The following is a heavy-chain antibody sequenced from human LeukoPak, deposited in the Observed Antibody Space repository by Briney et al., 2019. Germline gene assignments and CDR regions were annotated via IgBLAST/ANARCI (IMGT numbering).Heavy chain of an antibody. CDR2: ISGSGGST. CDR3: AKPSVVRGVY. CDR1: GFTFSSYW. V-gene: IGHV3-23*01. Sequence: GGSLRLSCAASGFTFSSYWMTWVRQAPGKGLEWVSAISGSGGSTYYADSVKGRFTISRDNSKNTLYLQMNSLRAEDTAVYYCAKPSVVRGVYWGQGTLVTVSS. D-gene: IGHD3-10*01. J-gene: IGHJ4*02.